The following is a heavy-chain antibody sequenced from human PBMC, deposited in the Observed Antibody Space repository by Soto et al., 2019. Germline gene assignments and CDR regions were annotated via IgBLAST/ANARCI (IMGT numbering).Heavy chain of an antibody. V-gene: IGHV4-4*02. D-gene: IGHD3-22*01. Sequence: QVQLQESGPGLVKPSGTLSLTCAVSGGSISSSNWWSWVRQPPGKGLVWIGEIYHSGSTNYNPSLKSRVTISVDKSKNQFSLKLRSVPAADTAVYYCARDRYDSSGYVIIDAFDIWGQGTMVTVSS. J-gene: IGHJ3*02. CDR3: ARDRYDSSGYVIIDAFDI. CDR1: GGSISSSNW. CDR2: IYHSGST.